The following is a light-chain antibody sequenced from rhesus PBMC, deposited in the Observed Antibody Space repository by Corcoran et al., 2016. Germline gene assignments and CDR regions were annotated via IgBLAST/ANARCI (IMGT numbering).Light chain of an antibody. Sequence: QSAPTQPPSVSGSPGQSVTISCTGSSSDVGAYNYVSWYQQHPGKAPKLMIYEVTKRPSGVSDRFSGSKSGNTASLTISGLQAEDEADYYCCSYTTSRTFIFGAGTRLTVL. J-gene: IGLJ1*01. V-gene: IGLV2S7*01. CDR3: CSYTTSRTFI. CDR1: SSDVGAYNY. CDR2: EVT.